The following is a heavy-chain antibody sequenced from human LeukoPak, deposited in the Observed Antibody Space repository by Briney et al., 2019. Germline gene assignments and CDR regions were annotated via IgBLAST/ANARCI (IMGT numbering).Heavy chain of an antibody. J-gene: IGHJ4*02. D-gene: IGHD1-26*01. CDR3: AKDMSPSSGSYYAN. CDR2: TKQDRSEK. CDR1: GFTLSSYW. V-gene: IGHV3-7*03. Sequence: GGSLRLSCAASGFTLSSYWMRWLRQAPGKGLEWVANTKQDRSEKYYVDSVKGRFTISRDNAKNSLYLQMNSLRAEDTALYYCAKDMSPSSGSYYANWGQGTLVTVSS.